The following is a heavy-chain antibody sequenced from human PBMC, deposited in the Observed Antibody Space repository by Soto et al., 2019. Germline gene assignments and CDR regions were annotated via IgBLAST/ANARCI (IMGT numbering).Heavy chain of an antibody. D-gene: IGHD5-18*01. CDR2: IYYSGST. CDR1: GGSVSSGSHY. Sequence: QVQLQESGPGLVKPSETLSLTCTVSGGSVSSGSHYWSWIWQPPGKGLEWIGYIYYSGSTNYNPSLKSRVTISVDTSKNQFSLKLSSVTAADTAVYYCARVATAMVDYWGQGTLVTVSS. J-gene: IGHJ4*02. V-gene: IGHV4-61*01. CDR3: ARVATAMVDY.